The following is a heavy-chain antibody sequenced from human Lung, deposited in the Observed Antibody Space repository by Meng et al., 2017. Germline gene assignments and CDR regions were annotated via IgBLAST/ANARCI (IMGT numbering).Heavy chain of an antibody. CDR2: INPNSAGT. CDR1: GYTFTVYY. V-gene: IGHV1-2*06. D-gene: IGHD2-21*02. Sequence: QVQLVQSGAEVKKPGASVKVSCKAAGYTFTVYYMHWVRQAPGQGLEWMGRINPNSAGTNYAQKFQGRVTMTRDTSISTAYMELSRLRSDDTAVYYCASYCGGDCYSSIHYWGQGTLVTVSS. CDR3: ASYCGGDCYSSIHY. J-gene: IGHJ4*02.